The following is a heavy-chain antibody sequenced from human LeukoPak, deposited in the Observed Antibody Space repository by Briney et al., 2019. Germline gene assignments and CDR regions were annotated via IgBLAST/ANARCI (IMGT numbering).Heavy chain of an antibody. V-gene: IGHV3-74*01. CDR3: ARDRAAFGVVQVGY. D-gene: IGHD3-3*01. CDR2: INSDGTNT. CDR1: TFTFSRYW. Sequence: PGGSLRLSCAASTFTFSRYWMHWVRQAPGKGLVWVSRINSDGTNTYYADSVKGRFTISRDNTKNTLYLQMNSLRTEDTAVYYCARDRAAFGVVQVGYWGQGTLATVSS. J-gene: IGHJ4*02.